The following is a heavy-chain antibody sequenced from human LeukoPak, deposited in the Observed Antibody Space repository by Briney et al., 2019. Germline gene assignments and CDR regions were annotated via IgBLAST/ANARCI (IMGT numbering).Heavy chain of an antibody. CDR1: GFIFADTW. D-gene: IGHD7-27*01. Sequence: GGSLRLSCAASGFIFADTWMNWVRQAPGKGLEWVGLIRRKTDTGTTDYAAPVKGRFTISRDDSKNTLYLQMNGLKTEDTAVYYCTTQQGSWALNCWGQGVLVTVSS. CDR2: IRRKTDTGTT. J-gene: IGHJ4*02. V-gene: IGHV3-15*07. CDR3: TTQQGSWALNC.